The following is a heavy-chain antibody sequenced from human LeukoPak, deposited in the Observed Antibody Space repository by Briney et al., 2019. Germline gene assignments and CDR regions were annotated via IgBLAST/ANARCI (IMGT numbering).Heavy chain of an antibody. V-gene: IGHV3-20*04. J-gene: IGHJ6*03. D-gene: IGHD3-10*01. CDR3: AREDIDYYGSGSTDMDV. CDR1: GFTFDDYG. Sequence: RAGGSLRLSCAASGFTFDDYGMSWVRQAPGKGLEWVSGINWNGGSTGYADSVKGRFTISRDNAKNSLYLQMNSLRAEDTAVYYCAREDIDYYGSGSTDMDVWGKGTTVTISS. CDR2: INWNGGST.